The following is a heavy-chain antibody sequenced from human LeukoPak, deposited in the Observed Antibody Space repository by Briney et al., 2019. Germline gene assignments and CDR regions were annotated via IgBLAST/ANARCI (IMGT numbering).Heavy chain of an antibody. V-gene: IGHV1-18*01. CDR3: ARDRGSGWFIY. Sequence: ASVKVSCKASGYTFTNYGVTWVRQAPGQGLEWMGWISAYNGNTKHAQKVQGRVTMTTDTSTSTVYMELRSLRSDDTAVYYCARDRGSGWFIYWGQGTLVTASS. CDR1: GYTFTNYG. D-gene: IGHD6-19*01. CDR2: ISAYNGNT. J-gene: IGHJ4*02.